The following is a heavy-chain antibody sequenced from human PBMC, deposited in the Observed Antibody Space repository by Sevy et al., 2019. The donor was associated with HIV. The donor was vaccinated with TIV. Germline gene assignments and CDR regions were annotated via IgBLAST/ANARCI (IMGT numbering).Heavy chain of an antibody. V-gene: IGHV3-23*01. CDR2: MTGNGGST. Sequence: GGSLRLSCAAAGFTFSGYAMSWVRQGPGKGLEWISGMTGNGGSTYYADSVKGRFTISRDNSKNTLYLQMNSLRAEDMGVYYSAKWYHRNGGSWYGFDYWGQGALVTVSS. D-gene: IGHD6-13*01. CDR3: AKWYHRNGGSWYGFDY. J-gene: IGHJ4*02. CDR1: GFTFSGYA.